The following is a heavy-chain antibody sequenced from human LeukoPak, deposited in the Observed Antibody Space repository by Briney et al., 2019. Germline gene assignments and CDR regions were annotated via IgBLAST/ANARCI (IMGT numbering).Heavy chain of an antibody. CDR1: GYTLTELS. V-gene: IGHV1-24*01. CDR3: ARDRASGWQMLYNWFDP. J-gene: IGHJ5*02. CDR2: FDPEDGET. D-gene: IGHD6-19*01. Sequence: ASVKVSCKVSGYTLTELSMHWVRRAPGKGLEWMGGFDPEDGETIYAQKFQGRVTMTEDTSTDTAYMELRSLRSDDTAVYYCARDRASGWQMLYNWFDPWGQGTLVTVSS.